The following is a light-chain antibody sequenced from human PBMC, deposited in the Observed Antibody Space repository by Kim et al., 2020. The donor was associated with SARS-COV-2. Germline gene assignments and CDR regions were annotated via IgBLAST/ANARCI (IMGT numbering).Light chain of an antibody. Sequence: QSITIHCTGTSSDVGGYNYVSWYQQHPGKAPKLMIYDVSNRPSGVSNRFSGSKSGNTASLTISGLQAEDEADYYCSSYTSSSTYVFGTGTQLTVL. V-gene: IGLV2-14*03. CDR1: SSDVGGYNY. CDR3: SSYTSSSTYV. CDR2: DVS. J-gene: IGLJ1*01.